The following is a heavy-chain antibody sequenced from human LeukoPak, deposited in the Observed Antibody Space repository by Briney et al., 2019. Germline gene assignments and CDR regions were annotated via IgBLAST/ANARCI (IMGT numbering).Heavy chain of an antibody. J-gene: IGHJ4*02. CDR1: GFTFSSYE. CDR2: ISSSGSTI. V-gene: IGHV3-48*03. Sequence: GGSLRLSCAASGFTFSSYEMNWVRQAPGKGLEWVSYISSSGSTIYYADSVKGRFTISRDNSKNTLHLQMSTLRAEDTALYYCVKDVGGSYAFDYWGQGILVTVAS. CDR3: VKDVGGSYAFDY. D-gene: IGHD1-26*01.